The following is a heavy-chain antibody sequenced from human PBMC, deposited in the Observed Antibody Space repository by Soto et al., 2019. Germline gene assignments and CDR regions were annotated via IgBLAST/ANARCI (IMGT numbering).Heavy chain of an antibody. D-gene: IGHD3-16*01. CDR1: GGSISGHY. Sequence: QVQLLESGPGLVKPSETLSLTCNVSGGSISGHYWSWVRQTPGKGLEWIGYIYYSGSTNYSPSLKSRVTISVDTPKNQFSLRLTSVTAADTAVYYCARGPYYDLIWNYYYMDVWGKGTTVTVSS. V-gene: IGHV4-59*08. J-gene: IGHJ6*03. CDR2: IYYSGST. CDR3: ARGPYYDLIWNYYYMDV.